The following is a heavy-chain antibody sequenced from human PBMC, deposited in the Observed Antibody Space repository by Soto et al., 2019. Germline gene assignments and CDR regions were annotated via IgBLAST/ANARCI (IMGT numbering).Heavy chain of an antibody. J-gene: IGHJ4*02. CDR1: GGSISSYY. CDR3: ARFLFRTDYYGSGSYYNGDYFDY. V-gene: IGHV4-59*01. D-gene: IGHD3-10*01. CDR2: IYYSGST. Sequence: SETLSLTCTVSGGSISSYYWSWIRQPPGKGLEWIGYIYYSGSTNYNPSLKSRVTISVDTSKNQFSLKLSSVTAADTAVYYCARFLFRTDYYGSGSYYNGDYFDYWGQGTLVTVYS.